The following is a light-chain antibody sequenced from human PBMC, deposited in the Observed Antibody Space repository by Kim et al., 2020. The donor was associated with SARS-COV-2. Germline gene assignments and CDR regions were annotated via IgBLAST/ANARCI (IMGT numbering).Light chain of an antibody. CDR3: QQGNSFPRT. J-gene: IGKJ2*01. CDR1: QTSNSW. V-gene: IGKV1D-12*01. Sequence: SASVGDRVTITCRASQTSNSWLAWYQQKPGKVPELLIFGASNLQDGVPSRFSGSGSGTDFTLTISSLQPEDFATYYCQQGNSFPRTFGQGTKLEI. CDR2: GAS.